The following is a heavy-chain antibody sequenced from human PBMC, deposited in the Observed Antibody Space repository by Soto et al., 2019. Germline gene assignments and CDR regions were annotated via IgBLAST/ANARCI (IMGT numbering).Heavy chain of an antibody. V-gene: IGHV4-31*03. Sequence: QVQLQESGPGLVKPSQTLSLTCTVSGGSISSGGYYWNWIRQHPGKGLEWVGYISYRGSTYYNPSLKSRVTISVDTSKNQFSMKLRSVTAADTAIYYCARENRGYYYYGMDVWGKGTTVTVSS. CDR3: ARENRGYYYYGMDV. CDR2: ISYRGST. J-gene: IGHJ6*04. D-gene: IGHD7-27*01. CDR1: GGSISSGGYY.